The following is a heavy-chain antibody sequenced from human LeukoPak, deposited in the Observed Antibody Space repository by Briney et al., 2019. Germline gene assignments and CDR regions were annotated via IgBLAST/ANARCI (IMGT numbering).Heavy chain of an antibody. CDR3: ARASLRAFDI. CDR2: INPSGGST. CDR1: GYSFTGYN. V-gene: IGHV1-46*01. J-gene: IGHJ3*02. Sequence: ASVKLSCTASGYSFTGYNLHWVRQAPGQGLEWMGIINPSGGSTSYAQELQGGLTMTRDTSTSTVCMELSSLRSEDTAVYYCARASLRAFDIWGQGTMVTVSS.